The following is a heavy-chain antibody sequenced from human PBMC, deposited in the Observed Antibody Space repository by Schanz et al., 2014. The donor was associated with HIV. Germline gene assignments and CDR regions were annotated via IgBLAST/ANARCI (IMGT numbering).Heavy chain of an antibody. CDR2: IHSGGST. J-gene: IGHJ4*02. CDR3: ARGLGY. Sequence: EVQLLESGGGLVEPGESLRLSCAVSGFTFSSHAMTWVRQAPGKGLEWVSIIHSGGSTYYADSVKGRFTISRDSSKNTLFLQMNSLRAEDTAVYYCARGLGYWGQGTLVTVSS. CDR1: GFTFSSHA. V-gene: IGHV3-23*01.